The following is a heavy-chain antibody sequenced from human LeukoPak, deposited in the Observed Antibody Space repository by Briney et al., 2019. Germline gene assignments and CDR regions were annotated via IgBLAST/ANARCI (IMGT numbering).Heavy chain of an antibody. CDR3: ARGLAWCSSTSCYILCYFDY. V-gene: IGHV1-2*02. CDR2: INPNSGGT. D-gene: IGHD2-2*02. Sequence: ASVKVSCKASGYTFTGYYMHWVRQAPGQGLEWMGWINPNSGGTNYAQKFQGRVTMTRDTSISTAYMELSRLRSDDTAVYYCARGLAWCSSTSCYILCYFDYWGQGTLVTVSS. CDR1: GYTFTGYY. J-gene: IGHJ4*02.